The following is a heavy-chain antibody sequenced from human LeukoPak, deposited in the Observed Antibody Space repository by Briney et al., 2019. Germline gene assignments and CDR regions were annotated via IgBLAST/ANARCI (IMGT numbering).Heavy chain of an antibody. CDR2: TYYRSKWYN. V-gene: IGHV6-1*01. CDR3: ARAMRYSYGYYYYYYYMDV. Sequence: SQTLSLTCALSGDSVSSNSAAWNWIRQSPSRGLEWLGRTYYRSKWYNDYAVSVKSRITINPDTSKNQFSLQLNSVTPEDTAVYYCARAMRYSYGYYYYYYYMDVWGKGTTVTVSS. J-gene: IGHJ6*03. CDR1: GDSVSSNSAA. D-gene: IGHD5-18*01.